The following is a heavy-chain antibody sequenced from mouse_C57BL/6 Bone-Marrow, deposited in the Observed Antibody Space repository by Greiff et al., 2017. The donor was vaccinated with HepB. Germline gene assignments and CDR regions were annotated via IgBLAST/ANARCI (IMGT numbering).Heavy chain of an antibody. CDR2: IWSGGST. J-gene: IGHJ4*01. Sequence: VMLVESGPGLVQPSQSLSITCTVSGFSFTSYGVHWVRQSPGKGLEWLGVIWSGGSTDYNAAFISRLSISKDNSKSQVFFKMNSLQADDTAIYYCATYYSNYEAMDYWGQGTSVTVSS. CDR3: ATYYSNYEAMDY. CDR1: GFSFTSYG. D-gene: IGHD2-5*01. V-gene: IGHV2-2*01.